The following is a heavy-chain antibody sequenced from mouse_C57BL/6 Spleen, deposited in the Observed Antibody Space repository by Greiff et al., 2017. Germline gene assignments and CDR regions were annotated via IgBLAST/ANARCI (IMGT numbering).Heavy chain of an antibody. CDR1: GYTFTDYN. CDR3: AREEAYYSNSFAY. D-gene: IGHD2-5*01. Sequence: DVQLQESGPELVKPGASVKIPCKASGYTFTDYNMDWVKQSHGKSLEWIGDINPNNGGTIYNQKFKGKATLTVDKSSSTAYMELRSLTSEDTAVYYCAREEAYYSNSFAYWGQGTLVTVSA. V-gene: IGHV1-18*01. J-gene: IGHJ3*01. CDR2: INPNNGGT.